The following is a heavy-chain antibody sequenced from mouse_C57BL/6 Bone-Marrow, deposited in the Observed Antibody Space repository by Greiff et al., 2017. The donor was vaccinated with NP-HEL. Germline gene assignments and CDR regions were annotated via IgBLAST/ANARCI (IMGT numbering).Heavy chain of an antibody. CDR2: ISDGGSYT. CDR1: GFTFSSYA. CDR3: ARVHYDY. Sequence: EVQVVESGGGLVKPGGSLKLSCAASGFTFSSYAMSWVRQTPEKRLEWVATISDGGSYTYYPDNVKGRYTISRDNAKHNLNLQMGDLESEDTARYYCARVHYDYWGQGTTLTVSS. J-gene: IGHJ2*01. V-gene: IGHV5-4*01.